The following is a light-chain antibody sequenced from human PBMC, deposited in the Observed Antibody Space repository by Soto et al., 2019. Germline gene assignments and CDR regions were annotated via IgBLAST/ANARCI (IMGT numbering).Light chain of an antibody. V-gene: IGKV1-39*01. J-gene: IGKJ5*01. Sequence: DIQMTPSPSSLSASLGDRVTITCRASHNIINYLNWYQQKPGKAPQLLIYAASMLESGVPSRFSGSGSGTDFTLTISSLQPEDFATYYCQQSYNAPITFGQGTRLEIK. CDR2: AAS. CDR3: QQSYNAPIT. CDR1: HNIINY.